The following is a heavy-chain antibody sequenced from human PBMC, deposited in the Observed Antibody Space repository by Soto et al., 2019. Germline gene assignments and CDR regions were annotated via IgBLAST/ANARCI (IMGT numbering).Heavy chain of an antibody. CDR3: ARDMGIAAAGTVGARLWPATYNWFDP. V-gene: IGHV3-11*01. J-gene: IGHJ5*02. Sequence: QVQLVESGGGLVKPGGSLRLSCAASGFTFSDYYMSWIRQAPGKGLEWVSYISSSGSTIYYADSVKGRFTISRDNAKNSLYLQMNSLRAEDTAVYYCARDMGIAAAGTVGARLWPATYNWFDPWGQGTLVTVSS. CDR2: ISSSGSTI. D-gene: IGHD6-13*01. CDR1: GFTFSDYY.